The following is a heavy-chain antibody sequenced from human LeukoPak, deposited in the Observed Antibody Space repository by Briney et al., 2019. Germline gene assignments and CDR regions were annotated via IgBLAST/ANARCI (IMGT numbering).Heavy chain of an antibody. CDR1: GYTFTSYD. Sequence: ASVKVSCKVSGYTFTSYDINLVREATGQGLECMGWMNPNSGNTGYAQKFQGRVTITRNTSISTAYMELSSLRSEDTSVYYCARAKSSTWLYYFDYWGQGTLVTVSS. CDR3: ARAKSSTWLYYFDY. CDR2: MNPNSGNT. V-gene: IGHV1-8*03. D-gene: IGHD6-13*01. J-gene: IGHJ4*02.